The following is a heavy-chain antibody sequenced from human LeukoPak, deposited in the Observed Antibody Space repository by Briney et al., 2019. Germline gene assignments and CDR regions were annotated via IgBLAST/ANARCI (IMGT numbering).Heavy chain of an antibody. D-gene: IGHD3-22*01. Sequence: SVKVSCKASGFTFTTSAVQWVRRARGQRLEWIGWIVVGSGNTNYAQKFQERVTITRDMSTSTVYMDLSSQRSDDTAVYYCAAASNYYDRSNYYSYAMDVWGQGTTVTVSS. V-gene: IGHV1-58*01. CDR1: GFTFTTSA. J-gene: IGHJ6*02. CDR3: AAASNYYDRSNYYSYAMDV. CDR2: IVVGSGNT.